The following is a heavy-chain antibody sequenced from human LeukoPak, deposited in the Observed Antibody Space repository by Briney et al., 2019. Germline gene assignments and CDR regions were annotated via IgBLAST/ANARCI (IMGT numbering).Heavy chain of an antibody. CDR3: ARGAPGEILGDILTGATNWFDP. Sequence: SETLSLTCTVSGGSISTDYWSWIRQPPGKGLEWIAYIYYSGSTNYNSSLKSRVTISVDTSKNQFSLKLSSVTAADTAVYYCARGAPGEILGDILTGATNWFDPWGQGTLVTVSS. CDR2: IYYSGST. D-gene: IGHD3-9*01. V-gene: IGHV4-59*01. J-gene: IGHJ5*02. CDR1: GGSISTDY.